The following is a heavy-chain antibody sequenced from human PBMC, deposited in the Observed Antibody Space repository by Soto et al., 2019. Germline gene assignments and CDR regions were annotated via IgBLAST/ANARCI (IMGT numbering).Heavy chain of an antibody. D-gene: IGHD3-3*02. J-gene: IGHJ4*02. CDR3: SRLPSRHLVDY. CDR2: MFYGVST. Sequence: KSSETLSLTCTVSGSSINSSGYYWGWIRQPPGKGLEWIGSMFYGVSTYYNPSLKSRVTVSADTSKNQLSLNLRSVTAADTAVYYCSRLPSRHLVDYWGKGNMVTVSX. CDR1: GSSINSSGYY. V-gene: IGHV4-39*01.